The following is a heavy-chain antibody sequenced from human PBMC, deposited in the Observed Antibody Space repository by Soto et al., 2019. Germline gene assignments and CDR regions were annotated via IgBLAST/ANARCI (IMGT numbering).Heavy chain of an antibody. CDR2: IYYSGST. D-gene: IGHD3-10*01. Sequence: PSETLSLTCAVYGGSFSGYYWSWIRQHPGKGLEWIGYIYYSGSTYYNPSLKSRVTISVDTSKNQFSLKLSSVTAADTAVYYCARVGGINAFDIWGQGTMVTVS. V-gene: IGHV4-31*11. J-gene: IGHJ3*02. CDR3: ARVGGINAFDI. CDR1: GGSFSGYY.